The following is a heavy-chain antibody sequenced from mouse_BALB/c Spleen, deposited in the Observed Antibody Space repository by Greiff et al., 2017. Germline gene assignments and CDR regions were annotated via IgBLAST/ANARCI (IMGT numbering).Heavy chain of an antibody. CDR2: ISSGSSTI. CDR1: GFTFSSFG. Sequence: EVHLVESGGGLVQPGGSRKLSCAASGFTFSSFGMHWVRQAPEKGLEWVAYISSGSSTIYYADKVKGRFTISRDNPKNTLFLQMTSLRSEDTAMYYCARGYGGYSFYAMDYWGQGTSVTVSS. D-gene: IGHD2-3*01. V-gene: IGHV5-17*02. J-gene: IGHJ4*01. CDR3: ARGYGGYSFYAMDY.